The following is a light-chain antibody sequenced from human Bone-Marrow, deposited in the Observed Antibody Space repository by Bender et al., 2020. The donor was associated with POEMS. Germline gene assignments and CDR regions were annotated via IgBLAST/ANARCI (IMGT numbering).Light chain of an antibody. CDR3: FLFVGNSNFE. CDR2: DVS. V-gene: IGLV2-11*01. CDR1: MRDVTGYDF. Sequence: QSALTQPRSVSGYPGQSVTISCTGSMRDVTGYDFVAWYQQHPGKVPKLIIYDVSKRPSGVTHRFSGSRSGNTASLKISNLQAEDEADYFCFLFVGNSNFEFGGGTTLTVL. J-gene: IGLJ3*02.